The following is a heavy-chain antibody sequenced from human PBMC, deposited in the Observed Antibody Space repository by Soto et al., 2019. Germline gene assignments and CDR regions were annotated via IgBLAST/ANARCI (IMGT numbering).Heavy chain of an antibody. D-gene: IGHD3-3*01. J-gene: IGHJ6*02. CDR2: INAGNGNT. Sequence: GASVKVSCKASGYTFTSYAMHWVRQAPGQRLEWMGWINAGNGNTKYSQKFQGRVTITRDTSASTAYMELSSLRSEDTAVYYCARVVRQHDFWSGNSGTDGMDVWGQGTTVTVSS. CDR3: ARVVRQHDFWSGNSGTDGMDV. CDR1: GYTFTSYA. V-gene: IGHV1-3*01.